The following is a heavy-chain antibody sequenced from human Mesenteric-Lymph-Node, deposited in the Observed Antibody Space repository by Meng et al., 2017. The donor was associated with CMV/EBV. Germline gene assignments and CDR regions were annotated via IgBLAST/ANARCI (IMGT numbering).Heavy chain of an antibody. CDR3: ARDPYYYDSSGFR. CDR1: GFTFSSYS. V-gene: IGHV3-21*01. CDR2: ISSSSYI. J-gene: IGHJ4*02. Sequence: GGSLRLSCAASGFTFSSYSMNWVRQAPGKGLEWVSSISSSSYIYYADSVKGRFTISRDNAKNSLYLQMNSLRAEDTAVYYCARDPYYYDSSGFRWGQGTLVTVSS. D-gene: IGHD3-22*01.